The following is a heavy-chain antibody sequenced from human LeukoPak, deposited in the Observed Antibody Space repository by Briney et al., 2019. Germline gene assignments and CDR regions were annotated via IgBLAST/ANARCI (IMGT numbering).Heavy chain of an antibody. CDR2: INSDGSST. CDR1: GFTFSSYW. J-gene: IGHJ6*03. D-gene: IGHD5-18*01. Sequence: PGGSLRLSCAASGFTFSSYWMHWVRQAPGKGLVWVSRINSDGSSTSYADSVKGRFTISRDNAKSTLYLQMNSLRAEDTAVYYCARVGGYSYGPYYYYMDVWGKGTTVTVSS. V-gene: IGHV3-74*01. CDR3: ARVGGYSYGPYYYYMDV.